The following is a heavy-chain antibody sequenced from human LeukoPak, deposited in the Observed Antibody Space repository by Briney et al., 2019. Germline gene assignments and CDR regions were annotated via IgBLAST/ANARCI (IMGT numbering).Heavy chain of an antibody. Sequence: SQTLSLTCAVSGELFRVYYWVGTRQFPGKGLEGIGEIPQGGATNYNPSLKNRVTMSIDTSRKQFSLKLRSLIAADTSVFYCARGLRSVTWEREVMYYQFYGLDVWGQGTTVSVSS. CDR3: ARGLRSVTWEREVMYYQFYGLDV. CDR1: GELFRVYY. V-gene: IGHV4-34*01. CDR2: IPQGGAT. J-gene: IGHJ6*02. D-gene: IGHD1-26*01.